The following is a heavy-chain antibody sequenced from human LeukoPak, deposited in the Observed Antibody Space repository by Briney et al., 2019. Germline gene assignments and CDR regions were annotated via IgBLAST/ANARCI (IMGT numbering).Heavy chain of an antibody. D-gene: IGHD1-26*01. Sequence: SETLSLTCAVYGGSLSGDYWSWIRQAPGKGLEWIGEINHSGSTNYNPSLKSRVSISVDTSKNQFSLNLNSVTAADTAVYYCALRLSGSFFAKYFQHWGQGTLVTVSS. CDR1: GGSLSGDY. J-gene: IGHJ1*01. CDR3: ALRLSGSFFAKYFQH. V-gene: IGHV4-34*01. CDR2: INHSGST.